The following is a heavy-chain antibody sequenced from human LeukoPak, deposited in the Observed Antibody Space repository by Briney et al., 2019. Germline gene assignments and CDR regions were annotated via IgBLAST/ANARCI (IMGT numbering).Heavy chain of an antibody. J-gene: IGHJ5*02. CDR3: ARGDRAVAGAWGWFDP. Sequence: PSETLSLTCTVSGGSISSSSYYWGWIRQPPGKGLEWIGSIYYSGSTYYNPSLKSRVTISVDTSKNQFSLKLSSVTAADTAIYFCARGDRAVAGAWGWFDPWGQGTLVTVSS. D-gene: IGHD6-19*01. CDR2: IYYSGST. CDR1: GGSISSSSYY. V-gene: IGHV4-39*07.